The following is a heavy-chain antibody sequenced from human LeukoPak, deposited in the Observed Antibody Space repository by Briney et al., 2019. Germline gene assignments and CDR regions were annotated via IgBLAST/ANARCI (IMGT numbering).Heavy chain of an antibody. D-gene: IGHD5-18*01. CDR1: GGSFSAYY. J-gene: IGHJ5*02. CDR3: APRGDIEHSYVYGKWFDP. Sequence: SETLSLTCAVYGGSFSAYYWTWIRQPPGKGLEWIGEINHSGSSNYNSSLRSRVTISVDTSYKQFSLRLSSVTAADTAVYYCAPRGDIEHSYVYGKWFDPWGQGTRVTVPS. CDR2: INHSGSS. V-gene: IGHV4-34*01.